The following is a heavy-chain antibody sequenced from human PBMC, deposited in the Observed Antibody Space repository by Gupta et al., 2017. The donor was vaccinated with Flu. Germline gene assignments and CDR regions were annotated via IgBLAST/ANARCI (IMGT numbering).Heavy chain of an antibody. CDR2: INPNSGDT. CDR1: GYSFIAYF. V-gene: IGHV1-2*06. CDR3: ARAYYYDSVAFNCDS. J-gene: IGHJ5*01. Sequence: QVHLVQSGAEVKKSGASVKVSCKTSGYSFIAYFIHWVRQAPGQGLEWMGRINPNSGDTNYAQKFQGRVTVTRDTSISTTYMDLSRLTSDDTAVYYCARAYYYDSVAFNCDSWGHGTLGNVSS. D-gene: IGHD3-22*01.